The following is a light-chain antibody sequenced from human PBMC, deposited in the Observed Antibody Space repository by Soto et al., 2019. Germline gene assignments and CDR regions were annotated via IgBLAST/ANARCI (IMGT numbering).Light chain of an antibody. V-gene: IGLV2-14*01. CDR1: SSDVGGYNY. CDR2: EVS. CDR3: SSYTSSSTLVV. Sequence: QSALTQPASVSGSPGQSITISCTGTSSDVGGYNYVSWYQQHPGKAPKLMIYEVSNRPSGVSNRFSGSNSGNTATLTISGPQAEDEADYYYSSYTSSSTLVVFGGGTQLTVL. J-gene: IGLJ2*01.